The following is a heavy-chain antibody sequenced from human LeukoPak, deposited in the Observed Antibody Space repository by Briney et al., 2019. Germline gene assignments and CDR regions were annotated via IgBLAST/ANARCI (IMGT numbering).Heavy chain of an antibody. CDR2: ISNFGSTI. Sequence: GGSVRLSCAASGFTFSSYEMNWVRQAPGKGLEWVSYISNFGSTIYYADSVNGLFTISRDNAKNSLYLQMNSLRVEDTAVYYCARDTSRGFQYYFDYWGQGTLVTVSS. CDR1: GFTFSSYE. CDR3: ARDTSRGFQYYFDY. J-gene: IGHJ4*02. V-gene: IGHV3-48*03.